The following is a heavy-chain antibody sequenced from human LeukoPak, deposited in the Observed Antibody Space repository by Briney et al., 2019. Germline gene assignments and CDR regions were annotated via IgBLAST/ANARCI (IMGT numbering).Heavy chain of an antibody. CDR2: ISGSGGST. D-gene: IGHD4-17*01. J-gene: IGHJ4*02. CDR1: GFTFSSYA. CDR3: AKDKLYGDYGSVFDY. Sequence: GGSLRLSCAASGFTFSSYAMSWVRQAPGKGLEWVSAISGSGGSTYYADSVKGRFTISRDNSKNTLYLQMNSLRAEDTAVYYCAKDKLYGDYGSVFDYWGQGTLVTVSS. V-gene: IGHV3-23*01.